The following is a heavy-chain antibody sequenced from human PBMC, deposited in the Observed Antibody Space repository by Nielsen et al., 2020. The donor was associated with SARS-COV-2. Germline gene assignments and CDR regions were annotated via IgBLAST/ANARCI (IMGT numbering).Heavy chain of an antibody. V-gene: IGHV3-21*01. D-gene: IGHD5-18*01. CDR3: ARDYRGYSYSYFFDY. CDR2: ISSGSTYI. Sequence: GESLKISCAASGFTFSSYSMNWVRQAPGKGLEWVSSISSGSTYIYYADSVKGRFTISRDNAKNSLYLQMNSLTAEDTALYYCARDYRGYSYSYFFDYWGQGTTVTVSS. CDR1: GFTFSSYS. J-gene: IGHJ4*03.